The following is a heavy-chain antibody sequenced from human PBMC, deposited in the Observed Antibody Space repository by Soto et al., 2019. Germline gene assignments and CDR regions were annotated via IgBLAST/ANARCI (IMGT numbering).Heavy chain of an antibody. CDR1: GYTLPELY. V-gene: IGHV1-24*01. CDR3: ATDRGVFPFQP. D-gene: IGHD2-8*01. Sequence: QVQLVQSGAEVKKPCASVKVSCKVSGYTLPELYMHWMRQAPGKGLEWMGGFDPEDGETIYAQKFRGRVTITEDTSTNTAYIELSSLISEDKAVYYCATDRGVFPFQPWGQGTLVTVSS. J-gene: IGHJ1*01. CDR2: FDPEDGET.